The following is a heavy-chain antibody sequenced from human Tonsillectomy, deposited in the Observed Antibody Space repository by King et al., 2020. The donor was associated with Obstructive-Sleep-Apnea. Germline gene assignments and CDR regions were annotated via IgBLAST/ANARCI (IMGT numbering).Heavy chain of an antibody. CDR1: GYTFTGYY. J-gene: IGHJ4*02. V-gene: IGHV1-2*02. Sequence: QLVQSGAEVKKPGASVKVSSKASGYTFTGYYMHWVRQAPGQGLEWMGWINPNSGGTNYAQKFQGRVTMTRDTSISTAYMELSRLRSDDTAVYYCARDEATAMGRTNEDYWGQGTLVTVSS. CDR3: ARDEATAMGRTNEDY. D-gene: IGHD5-18*01. CDR2: INPNSGGT.